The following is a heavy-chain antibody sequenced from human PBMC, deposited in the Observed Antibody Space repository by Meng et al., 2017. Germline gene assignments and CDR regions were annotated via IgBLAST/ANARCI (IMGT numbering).Heavy chain of an antibody. CDR2: ISAYNGNT. CDR1: GCPYPWCW. J-gene: IGHJ4*02. CDR3: ARGSIAVAFDY. V-gene: IGHV1-18*01. Sequence: VRPVLGGPVGTRPVACATVGCNACGCPYPWCWIRRLRQARGEGIGWMGCISAYNGNTNYERKVQGRVTMTTDTSTSTAYMEMRGLRADYNAVYYCARGSIAVAFDYWGQGTLVTVSS. D-gene: IGHD6-19*01.